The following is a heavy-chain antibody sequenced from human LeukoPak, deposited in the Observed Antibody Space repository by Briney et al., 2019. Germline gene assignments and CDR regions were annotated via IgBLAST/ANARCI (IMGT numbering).Heavy chain of an antibody. CDR3: ARFSSSPCCSFDY. CDR1: GFTFSNYW. J-gene: IGHJ4*02. V-gene: IGHV3-7*01. CDR2: IKQDGSDK. Sequence: GGSLRLSCAASGFTFSNYWMSWVRQAPGKGLEWVANIKQDGSDKYYVDPVKGRFTISRDNAKNSLYLQMNSLRAEDTAVYYCARFSSSPCCSFDYWGQGTLVTVSS. D-gene: IGHD6-6*01.